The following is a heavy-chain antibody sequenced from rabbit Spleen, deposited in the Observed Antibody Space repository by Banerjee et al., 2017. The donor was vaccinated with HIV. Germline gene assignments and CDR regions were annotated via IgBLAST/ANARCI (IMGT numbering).Heavy chain of an antibody. CDR3: ARDLVAVIGCNFNL. V-gene: IGHV1S45*01. Sequence: QEQLKETGGGLVQPGGSLTLSCKASGFDFSSSYMNWVRQAPGKGLEWIGIIYTGDGSTDSASGVKGRFIMSRTSSTTVTLQMTSLTAADTATYCCARDLVAVIGCNFNLWGQGTLVTVS. J-gene: IGHJ4*01. CDR2: IYTGDGST. D-gene: IGHD1-1*01. CDR1: GFDFSSSYM.